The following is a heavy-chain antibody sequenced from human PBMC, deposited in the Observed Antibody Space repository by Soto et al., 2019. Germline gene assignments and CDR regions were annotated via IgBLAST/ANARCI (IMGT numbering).Heavy chain of an antibody. Sequence: EVQLVESGGGLVKPGGSLRLSCAASGFTFSSYSMNWVRQAPGKGLEWVSSISSSSSYIYYADSVKGRFTISRDNAKNSLYLQMNSLRAEDTAVYYCARETPRVVAATKAHAFDIWGQGTMVTVSS. J-gene: IGHJ3*02. D-gene: IGHD2-15*01. CDR1: GFTFSSYS. CDR2: ISSSSSYI. CDR3: ARETPRVVAATKAHAFDI. V-gene: IGHV3-21*01.